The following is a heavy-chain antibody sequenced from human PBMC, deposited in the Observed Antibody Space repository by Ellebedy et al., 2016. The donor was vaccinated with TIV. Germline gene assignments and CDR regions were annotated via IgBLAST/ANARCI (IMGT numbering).Heavy chain of an antibody. Sequence: MPSETLSLTCTASGGSISSYYWGWIRQPPGKGLEWIGSIYYSGSIYYNPSLKSRVTMSVDTSKKQFSLKLSSVTAADTAVYYCARGYCSSTSCWSDFDYWGQGTLATVSS. J-gene: IGHJ4*02. V-gene: IGHV4-39*01. D-gene: IGHD2-2*01. CDR1: GGSISSYY. CDR2: IYYSGSI. CDR3: ARGYCSSTSCWSDFDY.